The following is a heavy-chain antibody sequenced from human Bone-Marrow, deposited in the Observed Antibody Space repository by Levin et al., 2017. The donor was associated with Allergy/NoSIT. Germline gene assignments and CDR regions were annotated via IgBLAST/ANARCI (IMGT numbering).Heavy chain of an antibody. D-gene: IGHD3-22*01. J-gene: IGHJ4*02. CDR3: ARVPAFYYDSSGTYTDY. CDR1: GGTFNTYT. V-gene: IGHV1-69*01. Sequence: AGESLKISCKASGGTFNTYTLSWVRQAPGQGLEWMGRIIPMYGTTDYAQKFQGRVTLTADESTNTVYMELSSLRFEDTAVYYCARVPAFYYDSSGTYTDYWGQGTAVTVSS. CDR2: IIPMYGTT.